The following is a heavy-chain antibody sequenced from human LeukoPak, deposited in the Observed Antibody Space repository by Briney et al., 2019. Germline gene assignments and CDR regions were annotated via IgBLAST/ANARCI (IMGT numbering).Heavy chain of an antibody. CDR3: ARALASSVAGTAEFDY. Sequence: PGGSLRLSCAASGFTFSSYWMHWVRHAPGKGLVWVSRINSDGSSTSYADSVKGRFTISRDNAKNTLYLQMNSLRAEDTAVYYCARALASSVAGTAEFDYWGQGTLVTVSS. V-gene: IGHV3-74*01. CDR2: INSDGSST. J-gene: IGHJ4*02. D-gene: IGHD6-19*01. CDR1: GFTFSSYW.